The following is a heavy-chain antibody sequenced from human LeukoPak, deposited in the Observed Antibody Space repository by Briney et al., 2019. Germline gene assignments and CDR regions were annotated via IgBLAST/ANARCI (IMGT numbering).Heavy chain of an antibody. Sequence: SETLSLTCTVSGGSISSYYWSWIRQPPGKGLEWIGYIYYSGSTNYNPSLKSRVTISVDTSKNQFSLKLSSVTAADTAVYYCARDRGLGGYNYDAFDIWGQGTMVTVSS. CDR1: GGSISSYY. CDR2: IYYSGST. J-gene: IGHJ3*02. D-gene: IGHD5-24*01. V-gene: IGHV4-59*01. CDR3: ARDRGLGGYNYDAFDI.